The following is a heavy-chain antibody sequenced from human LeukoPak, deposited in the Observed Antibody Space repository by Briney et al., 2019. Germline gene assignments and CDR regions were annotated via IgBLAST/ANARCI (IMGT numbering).Heavy chain of an antibody. D-gene: IGHD2-15*01. CDR1: GYTFSSYY. J-gene: IGHJ4*02. Sequence: GASVKVSCKASGYTFSSYYMHWVRQAPGQGLEWMGTINPSGDNTRYAQAFQGRVTMTRDTSTSTVYMELSSLRSEDTAMYYCAKDYCSGGACVWFFDYWGQGTLVTVSS. V-gene: IGHV1-46*01. CDR2: INPSGDNT. CDR3: AKDYCSGGACVWFFDY.